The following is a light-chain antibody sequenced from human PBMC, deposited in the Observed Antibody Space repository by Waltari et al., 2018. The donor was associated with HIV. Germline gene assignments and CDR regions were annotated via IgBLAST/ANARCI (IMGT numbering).Light chain of an antibody. Sequence: DIQFTQSPSTLSASVGDRVTIACRASQSMNSWLARYQQKAGKAPKLLVYTASRLESGVPSRFSGSACGTEFTLTISSLQADDFATYYCQQYNTYYTFGQGTKLKIK. CDR3: QQYNTYYT. J-gene: IGKJ2*01. CDR1: QSMNSW. V-gene: IGKV1-5*03. CDR2: TAS.